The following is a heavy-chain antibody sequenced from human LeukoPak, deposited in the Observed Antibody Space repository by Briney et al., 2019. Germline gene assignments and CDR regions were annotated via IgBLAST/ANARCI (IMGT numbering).Heavy chain of an antibody. V-gene: IGHV4-38-2*01. D-gene: IGHD3-22*01. J-gene: IGHJ4*02. CDR3: ARWDSSEDY. CDR2: IYHSRST. CDR1: GYSISSGYY. Sequence: SETLSLTCAVSGYSISSGYYWGWIRQPPGEGLEWIGSIYHSRSTYYNPSLKSRVTISVDTSKNQFSLKLSSVTAADTAVYYCARWDSSEDYWGQGTLVTVSS.